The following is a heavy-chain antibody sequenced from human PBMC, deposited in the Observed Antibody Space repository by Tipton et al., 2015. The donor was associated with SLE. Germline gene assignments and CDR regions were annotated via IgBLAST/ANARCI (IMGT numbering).Heavy chain of an antibody. CDR3: ARVSNFNDAFDI. Sequence: GSLRLSCAASGFTFSSYSMNWVRQAPGKGLEWVSSISSSSSYIYYADSVKGRFTISRDNAKNSLYLQMNSLRAKDTAVYYCARVSNFNDAFDIWGQGTMVTVSS. J-gene: IGHJ3*02. CDR2: ISSSSSYI. CDR1: GFTFSSYS. V-gene: IGHV3-21*01. D-gene: IGHD4/OR15-4a*01.